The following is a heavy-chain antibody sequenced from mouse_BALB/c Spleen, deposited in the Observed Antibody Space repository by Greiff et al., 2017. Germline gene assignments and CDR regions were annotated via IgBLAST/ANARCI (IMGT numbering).Heavy chain of an antibody. V-gene: IGHV3-2*02. Sequence: EVQLQQSGPGLVKPSQSLSLTCTVTGYSITSDYAWNWIRQFPGNKLEWMGYISYSGSTSYNPSLKSRISITRDTSKNQFFLQLNSVTTEDTATYYCARGYYGWGGYYFDYWGQGTTLTVSS. CDR1: GYSITSDYA. D-gene: IGHD1-2*01. CDR2: ISYSGST. CDR3: ARGYYGWGGYYFDY. J-gene: IGHJ2*01.